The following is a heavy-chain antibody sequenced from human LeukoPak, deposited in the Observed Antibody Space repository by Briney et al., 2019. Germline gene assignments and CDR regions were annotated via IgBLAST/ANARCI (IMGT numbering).Heavy chain of an antibody. CDR3: ATVSGSYTNPGYFDY. V-gene: IGHV3-30-3*01. J-gene: IGHJ4*02. Sequence: GGSLRLSCAASGFTFSSYAMHWVRQAPGKGLEWVAVISYDGSNKYYADSVKGRFTISRDSSKNTLYLQMNSLRAEDTAVYYCATVSGSYTNPGYFDYWGQGTLVTVSS. CDR1: GFTFSSYA. D-gene: IGHD1-26*01. CDR2: ISYDGSNK.